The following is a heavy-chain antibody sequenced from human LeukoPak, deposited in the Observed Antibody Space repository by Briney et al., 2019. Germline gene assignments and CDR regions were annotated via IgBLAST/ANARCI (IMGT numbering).Heavy chain of an antibody. V-gene: IGHV3-30-3*01. CDR2: ISFDGSNK. CDR1: GFTFSSYA. J-gene: IGHJ3*02. Sequence: GGSLRLSCAASGFTFSSYAMHWVRQAPGKGLEWVAVISFDGSNKYYADSVKGRFTISRDNSKNTLYLQMNSLRAEDTAVYYCARWGPLPIAAAGWSYAFDIWGQGTMVTVSS. CDR3: ARWGPLPIAAAGWSYAFDI. D-gene: IGHD6-13*01.